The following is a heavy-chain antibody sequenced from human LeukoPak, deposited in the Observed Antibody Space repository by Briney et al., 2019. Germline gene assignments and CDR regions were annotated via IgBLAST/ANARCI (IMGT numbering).Heavy chain of an antibody. CDR1: GFTFSSYA. Sequence: PGGSLRLSCAASGFTFSSYAMHWVRQAPGKGLEWVAVIWYDGSNKYYADSVKGRFTISRDNSKNTLYLQMNSLRAEDTAVYYCARDYLLTTVTTGFDYWGQGTLVTVSS. CDR3: ARDYLLTTVTTGFDY. J-gene: IGHJ4*02. V-gene: IGHV3-33*08. CDR2: IWYDGSNK. D-gene: IGHD4-17*01.